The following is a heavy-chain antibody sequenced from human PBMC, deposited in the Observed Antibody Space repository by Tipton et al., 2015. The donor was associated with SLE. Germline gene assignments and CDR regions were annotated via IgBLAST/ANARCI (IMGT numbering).Heavy chain of an antibody. V-gene: IGHV4-39*07. J-gene: IGHJ4*02. CDR2: FYYGKST. D-gene: IGHD5-12*01. CDR1: GGSISRSNFY. Sequence: TLSLTCTVSGGSISRSNFYWAWIRQPPGKGLEWIGSFYYGKSTFYNPSLKSRVSISVDTSTNRLFLNLISVTAADTALYYCARIISAYDCNFDYWGQGTLVTVSS. CDR3: ARIISAYDCNFDY.